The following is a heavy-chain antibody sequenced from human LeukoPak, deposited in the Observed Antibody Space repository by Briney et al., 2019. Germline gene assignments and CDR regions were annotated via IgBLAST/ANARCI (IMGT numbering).Heavy chain of an antibody. Sequence: GGSLRLSCAVSGITLSNYGMSWVRQAPGKGPEWVAVIRSSGRTTDYADSVKGRFTISRDNSNNTLFLQMIRLRAEDTAVYYCAKPPENVVGTSPFYFDSWGQGTLVTVSS. CDR2: IRSSGRTT. V-gene: IGHV3-23*01. CDR1: GITLSNYG. J-gene: IGHJ4*02. CDR3: AKPPENVVGTSPFYFDS. D-gene: IGHD1-26*01.